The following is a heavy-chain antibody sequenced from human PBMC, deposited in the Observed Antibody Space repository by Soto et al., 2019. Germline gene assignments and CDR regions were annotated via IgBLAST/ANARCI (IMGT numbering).Heavy chain of an antibody. D-gene: IGHD2-2*02. Sequence: SETLSLTCTVSGGSISSSSYYWGWIRQPPGKGLEWIGSIYYSGSTYYNPSLKSRVTISVDTSKNQFSLKLSSVTAADTAVYYCATDPWGAHIAAINWGQGTLVTVSS. CDR2: IYYSGST. J-gene: IGHJ4*02. V-gene: IGHV4-39*01. CDR3: ATDPWGAHIAAIN. CDR1: GGSISSSSYY.